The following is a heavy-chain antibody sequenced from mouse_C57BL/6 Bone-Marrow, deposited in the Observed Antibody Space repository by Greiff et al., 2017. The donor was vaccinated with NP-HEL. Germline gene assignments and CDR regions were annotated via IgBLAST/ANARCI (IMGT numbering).Heavy chain of an antibody. D-gene: IGHD1-1*01. J-gene: IGHJ1*03. CDR3: ARGITTVVADWYFDV. V-gene: IGHV14-2*01. CDR2: IDPEDGET. Sequence: VHVKQSGAELVKPGASVKLSCTASGFNIKDYYMHWVKQRTEQGLEWIGRIDPEDGETKYAPKFQGQATITADTSSNTAYLQRSSLTSEDTAVYYCARGITTVVADWYFDVWGTGTTVTVSS. CDR1: GFNIKDYY.